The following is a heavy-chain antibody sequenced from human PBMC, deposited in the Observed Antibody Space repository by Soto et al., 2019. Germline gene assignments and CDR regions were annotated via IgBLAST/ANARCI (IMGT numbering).Heavy chain of an antibody. CDR1: GFTFSSYA. Sequence: GGSLRLSCAASGFTFSSYAMHWVRQAPGKGLEYVSAISSNGGSTYYANSVKGRFTISRDNSKNTLYLQMGSLRAEDMAVYYCARDGSPGVYYGSGDAFDIWGQGTMVTVSS. D-gene: IGHD3-10*01. CDR3: ARDGSPGVYYGSGDAFDI. V-gene: IGHV3-64*01. CDR2: ISSNGGST. J-gene: IGHJ3*02.